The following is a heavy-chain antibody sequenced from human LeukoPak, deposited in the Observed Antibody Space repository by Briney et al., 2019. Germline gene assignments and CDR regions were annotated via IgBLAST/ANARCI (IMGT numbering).Heavy chain of an antibody. V-gene: IGHV3-48*03. CDR1: GFTFSSYE. D-gene: IGHD3-22*01. J-gene: IGHJ6*03. CDR3: ARGPSTGYDSSGYSPVYYYYYMDV. Sequence: PGGSLRLSCAASGFTFSSYEMNWVRQAPGKGLEWVSYISGSGTTIYYADSVKGRFTISRDNAKNSLYLQMNSLRAEDTAVYYCARGPSTGYDSSGYSPVYYYYYMDVWGKGTTVTISS. CDR2: ISGSGTTI.